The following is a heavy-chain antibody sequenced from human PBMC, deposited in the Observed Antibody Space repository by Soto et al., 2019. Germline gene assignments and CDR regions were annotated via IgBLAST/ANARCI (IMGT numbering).Heavy chain of an antibody. J-gene: IGHJ6*03. Sequence: SETLSLTCNVSGGSISTSRSYWAWIRQPPGKGLEWLANIFYSGSTYYNPSLASRVTISVDTSKNQFSLKLSSVTAADTAVYYCARYGSGGVYYYYYYYMDVWGKGTTVTVSS. D-gene: IGHD3-10*01. V-gene: IGHV4-39*07. CDR3: ARYGSGGVYYYYYYYMDV. CDR1: GGSISTSRSY. CDR2: IFYSGST.